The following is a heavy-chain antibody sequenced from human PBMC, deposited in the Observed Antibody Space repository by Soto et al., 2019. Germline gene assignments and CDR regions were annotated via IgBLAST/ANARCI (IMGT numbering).Heavy chain of an antibody. D-gene: IGHD3-3*01. CDR3: AGDLGVGPSYYYYGMDV. CDR1: GYTFTSYY. CDR2: INPSGGST. V-gene: IGHV1-46*01. J-gene: IGHJ6*02. Sequence: ASVKVSCKAFGYTFTSYYIHWVRQAPGQGLEWMGIINPSGGSTNYAQKFQGRVAMTRDTSTSTVYMDLSSLRSDDTAMYYCAGDLGVGPSYYYYGMDVWGQGTTVTVSS.